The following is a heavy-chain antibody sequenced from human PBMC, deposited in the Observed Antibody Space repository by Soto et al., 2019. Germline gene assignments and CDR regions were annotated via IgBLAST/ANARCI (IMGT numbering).Heavy chain of an antibody. V-gene: IGHV3-7*04. CDR1: EFTFSNYA. Sequence: RLSCAASEFTFSNYAMSWVRQAPGKGLEWVANIKQDGSEKYYVDSVKGRFTISRDNAKNSLYLQMDSLRVEDTAVYYCARDRDGYSFDYWGQGTLVTVSS. CDR2: IKQDGSEK. CDR3: ARDRDGYSFDY. D-gene: IGHD5-12*01. J-gene: IGHJ4*02.